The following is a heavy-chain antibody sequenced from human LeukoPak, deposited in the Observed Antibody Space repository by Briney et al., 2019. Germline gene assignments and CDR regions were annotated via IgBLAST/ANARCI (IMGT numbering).Heavy chain of an antibody. V-gene: IGHV3-48*03. J-gene: IGHJ4*02. CDR3: ASPGDCDVYYFDY. CDR1: GFTFSSYE. CDR2: ISSSGSTI. Sequence: PGGSLRLSCAASGFTFSSYEMNWVRQAPGKGLEWVSYISSSGSTIYYADSVKGRFTISRDNAKNSLYLQMNSLRAEDTAVYYCASPGDCDVYYFDYWGQGTLVTVSS. D-gene: IGHD2-21*02.